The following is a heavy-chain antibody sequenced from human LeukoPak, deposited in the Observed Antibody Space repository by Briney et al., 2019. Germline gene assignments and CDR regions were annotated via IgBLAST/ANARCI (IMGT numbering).Heavy chain of an antibody. CDR1: VFTFGDFA. V-gene: IGHV3-49*04. CDR3: TSPRGY. D-gene: IGHD6-6*01. J-gene: IGHJ4*02. Sequence: GGSLRLSCTASVFTFGDFAISWVRHARGGALEWVGFTRSKAYGGTTEHAASAKGRFTISRDDSKSIAYLQMNSLKTEDTAVYYCTSPRGYWGQGTLVTVSS. CDR2: TRSKAYGGTT.